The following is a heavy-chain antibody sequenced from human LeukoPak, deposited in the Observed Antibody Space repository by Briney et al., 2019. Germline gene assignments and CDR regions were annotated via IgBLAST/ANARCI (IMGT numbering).Heavy chain of an antibody. Sequence: GSSVKVSCKASGGTFSSYAISWVRQAPGQGLEWMGRIIPILGIANYAQKFQGRVTITADKSTSTAYMELSSLRSEDTAVYYCVGDSFYGGNFRPYWYFDLWGRGTLVTVSS. CDR2: IIPILGIA. CDR3: VGDSFYGGNFRPYWYFDL. D-gene: IGHD4-23*01. CDR1: GGTFSSYA. J-gene: IGHJ2*01. V-gene: IGHV1-69*04.